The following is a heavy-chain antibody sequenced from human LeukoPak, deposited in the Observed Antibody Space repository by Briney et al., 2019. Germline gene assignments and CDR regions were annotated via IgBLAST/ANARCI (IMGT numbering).Heavy chain of an antibody. D-gene: IGHD3-10*01. J-gene: IGHJ4*02. Sequence: PSQTLPLTCTVSGGSISSGGYYWSWIRQHPGKGLEWIGYIYYSGSTYYNPSLKSRVTISVDTSKNQFSLKLSSVTAADTAVYYCATQTPTYGLGSSVATASFDYWGQGSLVTVSS. CDR2: IYYSGST. CDR1: GGSISSGGYY. CDR3: ATQTPTYGLGSSVATASFDY. V-gene: IGHV4-31*03.